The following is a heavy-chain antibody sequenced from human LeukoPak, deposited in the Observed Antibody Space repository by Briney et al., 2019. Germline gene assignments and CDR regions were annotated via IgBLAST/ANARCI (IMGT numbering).Heavy chain of an antibody. Sequence: GGSLRLSCAASGFTFSTYSMTWVRQAPGKGLEWVSYISSTGSTKYYADSVKGRFTNSRDNSKNTLYLQMNSLRAEDTAVYYCAKDFGELLYGDSFDIWGQGTMVTVSS. D-gene: IGHD3-10*01. V-gene: IGHV3-48*01. CDR3: AKDFGELLYGDSFDI. CDR1: GFTFSTYS. J-gene: IGHJ3*02. CDR2: ISSTGSTK.